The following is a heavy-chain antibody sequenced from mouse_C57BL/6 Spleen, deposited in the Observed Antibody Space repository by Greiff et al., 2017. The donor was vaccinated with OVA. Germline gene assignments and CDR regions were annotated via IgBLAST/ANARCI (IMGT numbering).Heavy chain of an antibody. CDR1: GFTFSDYG. J-gene: IGHJ1*03. V-gene: IGHV5-17*01. D-gene: IGHD1-1*01. CDR3: ARPYYYGSSWYFDV. Sequence: EVKLVESGGGLVKPGGSLKLSCAASGFTFSDYGMHWVRQAPEKGLEWVAYISSGSSTIYYADTVKGRFTISRDNAKNTLFLRMTSLRSEDTALYYCARPYYYGSSWYFDVWGTGTTVTVSS. CDR2: ISSGSSTI.